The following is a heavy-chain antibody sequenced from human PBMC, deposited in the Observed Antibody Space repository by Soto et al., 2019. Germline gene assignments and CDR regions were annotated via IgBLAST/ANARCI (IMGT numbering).Heavy chain of an antibody. CDR1: GGSISSSSYY. CDR2: IYYSGST. D-gene: IGHD3-10*01. CDR3: ASPYGSGSSYYGMDV. Sequence: SETLSLTCTVSGGSISSSSYYWGWIRQPPGKGLEWIGSIYYSGSTYYNPSLKSRVTISVDTSKNQFSLKLSSVTAADTAVYYCASPYGSGSSYYGMDVWGQGTTVTVSS. V-gene: IGHV4-39*01. J-gene: IGHJ6*02.